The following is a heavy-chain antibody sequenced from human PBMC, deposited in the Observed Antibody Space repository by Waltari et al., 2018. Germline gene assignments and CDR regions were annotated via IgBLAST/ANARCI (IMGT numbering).Heavy chain of an antibody. CDR3: ARGRRYGGRGVRPNWFDP. Sequence: QVQLQQWGAGLLKPSETLSLTCAVYGGSFSGYYWSWIRQPPGKGLEWIGEINHSGSTNYNPSLKSRVTISVDTSKNQFSLKLSSVTAADTAVYYCARGRRYGGRGVRPNWFDPWGQGTLVTVSS. J-gene: IGHJ5*02. D-gene: IGHD3-10*01. V-gene: IGHV4-34*01. CDR2: INHSGST. CDR1: GGSFSGYY.